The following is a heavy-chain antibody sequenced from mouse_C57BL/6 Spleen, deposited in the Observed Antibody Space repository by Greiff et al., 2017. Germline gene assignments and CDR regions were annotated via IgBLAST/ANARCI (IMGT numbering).Heavy chain of an antibody. J-gene: IGHJ3*01. V-gene: IGHV14-4*01. CDR1: GFNFKDDY. CDR3: TTGVAWFAY. CDR2: IDPENGDT. Sequence: EVQLQQSGAELVRPGASVKLSCTASGFNFKDDYMHWVKQRPEQGLEWIGWIDPENGDTEYASKFQGKATITADTSSNTAYLQLSSLTSEATAVYYCTTGVAWFAYWGQGTLVTVSA.